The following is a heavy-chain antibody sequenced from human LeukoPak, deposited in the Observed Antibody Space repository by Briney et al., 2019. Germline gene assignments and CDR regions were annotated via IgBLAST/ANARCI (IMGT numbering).Heavy chain of an antibody. CDR2: INDTRNT. V-gene: IGHV4-34*01. J-gene: IGHJ6*03. CDR1: CGSFLGYY. D-gene: IGHD3-10*01. Sequence: PSETLSLTCAVYCGSFLGYYWSWIRQPPGKGLEWIGEINDTRNTNYDPSLRSRVTISVDTAKNQFSLSLTSTTVKATAVYFCARLGSVGYYNYQYMDIWGNGTTVTVSS. CDR3: ARLGSVGYYNYQYMDI.